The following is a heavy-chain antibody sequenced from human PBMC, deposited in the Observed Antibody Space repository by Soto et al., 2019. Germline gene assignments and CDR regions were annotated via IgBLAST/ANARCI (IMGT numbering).Heavy chain of an antibody. D-gene: IGHD1-1*01. CDR1: GYTFTSYG. V-gene: IGHV1-18*01. Sequence: GASVKVSCKASGYTFTSYGISWVRQAPGQGLEWMGWISAYNGNTNYAQKLQGRVTMATDTSTSTAYMELRSLRSDDTAVYYCARDRKGYNDHNIDYWGQGTLVTVSS. J-gene: IGHJ4*02. CDR3: ARDRKGYNDHNIDY. CDR2: ISAYNGNT.